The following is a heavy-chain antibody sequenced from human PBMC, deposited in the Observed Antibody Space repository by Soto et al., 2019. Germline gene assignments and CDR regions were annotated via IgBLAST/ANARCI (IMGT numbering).Heavy chain of an antibody. CDR1: GFTLSSYS. J-gene: IGHJ4*02. CDR3: ARDRDSYGLFDY. V-gene: IGHV3-21*01. Sequence: PGGSLRLSCAASGFTLSSYSMNWVRQAPGKGLEWVSSISSSSSYIYYADSVKGRFTISRDNAKNSLYLQMNSLRAEDTAVYYCARDRDSYGLFDYWGQGTLVTVSS. D-gene: IGHD5-18*01. CDR2: ISSSSSYI.